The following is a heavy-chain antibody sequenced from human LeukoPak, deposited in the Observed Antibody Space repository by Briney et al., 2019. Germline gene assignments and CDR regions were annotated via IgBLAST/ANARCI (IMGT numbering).Heavy chain of an antibody. J-gene: IGHJ4*02. CDR1: GGSISSGGYY. CDR2: IYYSGST. Sequence: PSQTLSLTCTVSGGSISSGGYYWSWIRQHPGKGLEWIGYIYYSGSTYYNPSLKSRVTISVDTSKDQFSLKLSSVTAADTAVYYCARGAVDTAMVDYWGQGTLVTVSS. CDR3: ARGAVDTAMVDY. V-gene: IGHV4-31*03. D-gene: IGHD5-18*01.